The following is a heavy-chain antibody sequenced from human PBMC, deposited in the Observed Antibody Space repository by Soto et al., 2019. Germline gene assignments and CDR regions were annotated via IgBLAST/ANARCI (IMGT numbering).Heavy chain of an antibody. J-gene: IGHJ5*02. CDR2: MYYSGST. CDR3: ARHPKKYEFDP. Sequence: SETLSLTCSVSGDSIITSSYFWAWIRQPPGKGLEWIGYMYYSGSTNYNPSLKSRVTISVDTSKNQFSLKLSSVTAADTAVYYCARHPKKYEFDPWGQGTLVTVSS. CDR1: GDSIITSSYF. V-gene: IGHV4-61*05. D-gene: IGHD2-2*01.